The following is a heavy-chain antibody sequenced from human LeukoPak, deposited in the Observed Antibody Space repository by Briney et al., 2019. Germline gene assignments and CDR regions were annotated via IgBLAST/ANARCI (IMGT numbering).Heavy chain of an antibody. CDR2: IYSGGST. CDR1: GFTVSSNY. CDR3: ASDPIFGVARSRLGWFDP. Sequence: GGSLRLSCAASGFTVSSNYMSWVRQAPGKGLAWVSVIYSGGSTYYADSVKGRFTISRDNSKNTLYLQMNSLRAEDTAVYYCASDPIFGVARSRLGWFDPWGQGTLVTVSS. D-gene: IGHD3-3*01. V-gene: IGHV3-66*01. J-gene: IGHJ5*02.